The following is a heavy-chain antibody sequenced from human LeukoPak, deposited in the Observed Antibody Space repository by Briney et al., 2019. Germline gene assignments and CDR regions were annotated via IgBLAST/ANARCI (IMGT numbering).Heavy chain of an antibody. Sequence: GASVKVSCKASGYTFTSYYMHWVRQAPGQGLEWMGIINPSGGSTSYAQKFQGRVTMTRDTSTSTVYMELSSLRSEDTAVYYCARDTPDYDILTGYYRDYWGQGTPVTVSS. V-gene: IGHV1-46*01. CDR2: INPSGGST. J-gene: IGHJ4*02. CDR1: GYTFTSYY. D-gene: IGHD3-9*01. CDR3: ARDTPDYDILTGYYRDY.